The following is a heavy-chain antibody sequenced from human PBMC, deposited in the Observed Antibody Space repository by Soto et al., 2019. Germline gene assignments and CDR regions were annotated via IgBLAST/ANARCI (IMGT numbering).Heavy chain of an antibody. D-gene: IGHD3-22*01. J-gene: IGHJ5*02. CDR1: GGSFSGDY. Sequence: SETLSLTCAVSGGSFSGDYWSWIRQPPGKGLEWIGEINHSGSTNYNPSLKSRVTISVDTSKNQFSLKLSSVTAADTAVYYCARKGRKYYYDSSGYPNWFDPWGQGTLVTVS. CDR2: INHSGST. V-gene: IGHV4-34*01. CDR3: ARKGRKYYYDSSGYPNWFDP.